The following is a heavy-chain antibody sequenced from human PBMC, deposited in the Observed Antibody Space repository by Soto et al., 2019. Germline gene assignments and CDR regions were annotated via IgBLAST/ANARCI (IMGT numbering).Heavy chain of an antibody. CDR3: ARERAAAGSNNWFDH. CDR2: IYTSGST. CDR1: GGSISSYY. J-gene: IGHJ5*02. V-gene: IGHV4-4*07. Sequence: SETLSLTCTVSGGSISSYYWSWIRQPAGKGLEWIGRIYTSGSTNYNPSLKSRVTMSVDTSKNQFSLKLSSVTAADTAVYYCARERAAAGSNNWFDHWGQGTLVSVSS. D-gene: IGHD6-13*01.